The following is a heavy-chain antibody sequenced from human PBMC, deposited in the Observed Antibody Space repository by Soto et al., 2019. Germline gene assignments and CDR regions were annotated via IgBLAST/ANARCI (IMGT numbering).Heavy chain of an antibody. CDR1: GFIFSSYA. CDR2: ISGSGDNT. V-gene: IGHV3-23*01. D-gene: IGHD5-18*01. J-gene: IGHJ4*02. CDR3: AKGGYSYGYTFIDH. Sequence: GGSLRLSCAASGFIFSSYAMSWVRQAPGKGLEWVATISGSGDNTYYADSVRGRFPISRDNSMTTLYLQMNSLRAEDTAVYYCAKGGYSYGYTFIDHWGQGTLVTVSS.